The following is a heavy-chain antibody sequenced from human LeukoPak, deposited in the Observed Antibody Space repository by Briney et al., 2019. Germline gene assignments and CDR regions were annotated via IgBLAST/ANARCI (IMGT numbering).Heavy chain of an antibody. Sequence: PSETLSLTCAVYGGSFSGYYWSWIRQPPGKGLEWIGEINHSGSTNYNPSLKSRVTISVDTSKNQLSLKLSSVTAADTAVYYCARRPIIGSPDYYYYGMDVWGQGTTVTVSS. V-gene: IGHV4-34*01. CDR3: ARRPIIGSPDYYYYGMDV. J-gene: IGHJ6*02. CDR1: GGSFSGYY. D-gene: IGHD5-12*01. CDR2: INHSGST.